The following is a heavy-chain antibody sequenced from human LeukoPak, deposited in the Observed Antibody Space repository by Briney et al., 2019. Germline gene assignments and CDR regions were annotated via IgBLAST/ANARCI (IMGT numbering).Heavy chain of an antibody. V-gene: IGHV4-39*07. D-gene: IGHD3-22*01. CDR1: GGSISSSSYY. CDR3: ARIVYYYDSSGYFAYMDV. J-gene: IGHJ6*03. Sequence: PSETLSLTCTVSGGSISSSSYYWGWIRQPPGKGLEWIGSIYYSGSTYYNPSLKSRVTISVDTSKNQFSLKLNSVTAADTAVYYCARIVYYYDSSGYFAYMDVWGKGTTVTVSS. CDR2: IYYSGST.